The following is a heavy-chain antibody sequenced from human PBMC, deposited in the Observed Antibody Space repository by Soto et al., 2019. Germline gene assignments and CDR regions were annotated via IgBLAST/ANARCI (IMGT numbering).Heavy chain of an antibody. CDR3: ARDDDYADNGLDY. CDR1: GGTFSSYA. V-gene: IGHV3-30*07. Sequence: QVQLVQSGAEVKKPGSSVKVSCKASGGTFSSYAISWVRQAPGQGLEWVAVILNDGSRQWYADSVRGRFTISRDNSKNTLYLQMYNLGAEDTAMYFCARDDDYADNGLDYWGHGTLVTVSS. D-gene: IGHD4-17*01. CDR2: ILNDGSRQ. J-gene: IGHJ4*01.